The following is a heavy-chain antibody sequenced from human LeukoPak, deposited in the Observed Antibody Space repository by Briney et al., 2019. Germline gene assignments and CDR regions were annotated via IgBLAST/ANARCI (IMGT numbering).Heavy chain of an antibody. J-gene: IGHJ4*02. Sequence: PGGSLRLSCAASGFTFSSYAMSWVRQAPGKGLEWVGRIKSKTDGGTTDYAAPVKGRFTISRDDSKNTLYLQMDSLKAEDTAVYYCSKGPPFHWGQGTLVTVSS. V-gene: IGHV3-15*01. CDR2: IKSKTDGGTT. CDR3: SKGPPFH. D-gene: IGHD2-21*01. CDR1: GFTFSSYA.